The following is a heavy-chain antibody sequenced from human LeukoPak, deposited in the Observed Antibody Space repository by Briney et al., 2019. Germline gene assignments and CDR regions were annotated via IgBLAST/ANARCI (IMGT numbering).Heavy chain of an antibody. D-gene: IGHD3-10*01. CDR1: GYTFTSYG. V-gene: IGHV1-18*01. CDR2: ISAYNGNT. J-gene: IGHJ4*02. Sequence: ASVKVSCKASGYTFTSYGISWVRQAPGQGLEWMGWISAYNGNTNYAQKLQGRVTMTTDTSTSTAYMELRSLRSDDTAVYYCARVYGSGSPSQYFDYWGQGTLVTVSS. CDR3: ARVYGSGSPSQYFDY.